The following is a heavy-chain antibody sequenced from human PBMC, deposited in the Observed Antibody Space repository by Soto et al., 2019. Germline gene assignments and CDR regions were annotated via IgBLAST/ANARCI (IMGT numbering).Heavy chain of an antibody. Sequence: SETLSLTCAVYGGSFSGYYWSWIRQPPGKGLEWIGEINHSRSTNYNPSLKSRVTISVDTSKNQFSLKLSSVTAADTAVYYCAESGARGFDPWGQGTLVTVSS. J-gene: IGHJ5*02. CDR1: GGSFSGYY. CDR3: AESGARGFDP. V-gene: IGHV4-34*01. D-gene: IGHD1-26*01. CDR2: INHSRST.